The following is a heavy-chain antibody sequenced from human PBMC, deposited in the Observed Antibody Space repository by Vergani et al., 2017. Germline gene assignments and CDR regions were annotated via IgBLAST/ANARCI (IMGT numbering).Heavy chain of an antibody. Sequence: EVQLVESGGGLVQPGGSLRFSCAAPGSTLGQYWRHWVRQTPGTGLEWVSRVKSDGNSAMYADSVKGRFTISRDNSKNTLYLEMKSLRVEDTAVYYCARARCGGACFMSNWLDTWGQGTLVSVSS. CDR2: VKSDGNSA. CDR3: ARARCGGACFMSNWLDT. D-gene: IGHD2-21*02. V-gene: IGHV3-74*03. J-gene: IGHJ5*02. CDR1: GSTLGQYW.